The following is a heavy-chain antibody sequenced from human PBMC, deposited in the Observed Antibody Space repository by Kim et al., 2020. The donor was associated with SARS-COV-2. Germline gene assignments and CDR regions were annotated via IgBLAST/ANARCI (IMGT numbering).Heavy chain of an antibody. Sequence: ASVKVSCKASGYTFTSYAMHWVRQAPGQRLEWMGWINAGNGNTKYSQKFQGRVTITRDTSASTAYMELSSLRSEDTAVYYCAMLLWFGEFTAKNGMDVWGQGTTVTVSS. CDR3: AMLLWFGEFTAKNGMDV. D-gene: IGHD3-10*01. J-gene: IGHJ6*02. CDR2: INAGNGNT. V-gene: IGHV1-3*01. CDR1: GYTFTSYA.